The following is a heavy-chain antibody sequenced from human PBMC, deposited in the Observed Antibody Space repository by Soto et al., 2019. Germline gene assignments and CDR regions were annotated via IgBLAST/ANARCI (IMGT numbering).Heavy chain of an antibody. CDR3: ARDIVATIGSYGMDV. D-gene: IGHD5-12*01. CDR1: GYTFTGYY. V-gene: IGHV1-2*02. J-gene: IGHJ6*02. Sequence: GASVKVSCKASGYTFTGYYMHWVRQAPGQGLEWRGWINPNSGGTNYAQKFRGRVTMTRDTSISTAYMELSRLRSDDTAVYYCARDIVATIGSYGMDVWGQGTTVTVSS. CDR2: INPNSGGT.